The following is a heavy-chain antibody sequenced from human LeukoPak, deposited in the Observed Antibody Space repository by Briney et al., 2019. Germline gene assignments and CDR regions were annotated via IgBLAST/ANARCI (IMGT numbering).Heavy chain of an antibody. Sequence: SETLSLTCAVYGGSFSGYYWSWIRQPPGKGLEWIGEISHSGSTNYNPSLKGRVTISVDTSKNQFSLKLSSVTAADTAVYYCARVRYYGSGSYRGWFDPWGQGTLVTVSS. J-gene: IGHJ5*02. CDR2: ISHSGST. D-gene: IGHD3-10*01. CDR3: ARVRYYGSGSYRGWFDP. CDR1: GGSFSGYY. V-gene: IGHV4-34*01.